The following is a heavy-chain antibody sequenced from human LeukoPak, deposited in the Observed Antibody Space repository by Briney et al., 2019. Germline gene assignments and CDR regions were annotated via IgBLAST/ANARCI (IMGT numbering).Heavy chain of an antibody. J-gene: IGHJ6*03. CDR2: IYYSGST. Sequence: SETLSLTCTVSGGSISSYYWSWIRQPPGKGLEWIGHIYYSGSTNYNPSLKSRVTISVDTSKNQFSLKLSSVTAADTAVHYCARDIPTVTTRGYYYYYYMDVWGKGTTVTVSS. V-gene: IGHV4-59*01. D-gene: IGHD4-11*01. CDR3: ARDIPTVTTRGYYYYYYMDV. CDR1: GGSISSYY.